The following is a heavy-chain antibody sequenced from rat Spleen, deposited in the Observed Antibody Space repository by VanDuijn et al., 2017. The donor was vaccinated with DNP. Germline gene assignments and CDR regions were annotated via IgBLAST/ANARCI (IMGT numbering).Heavy chain of an antibody. CDR3: ARGRLYPHYAMDA. CDR1: GFNFNDCW. Sequence: EVKLVESGGGLVQPGRSLKLSCAASGFNFNDCWMGWVRQAPGKGLEWIGEINKDGTIINYVPSLKDKFTISRDNAQNTLYLQMSKLGSEDTAIYYCARGRLYPHYAMDAWGQGTSVTVSS. D-gene: IGHD1-2*01. V-gene: IGHV4-2*01. CDR2: INKDGTII. J-gene: IGHJ4*01.